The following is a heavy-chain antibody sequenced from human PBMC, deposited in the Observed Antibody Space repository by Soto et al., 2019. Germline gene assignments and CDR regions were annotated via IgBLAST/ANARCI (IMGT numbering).Heavy chain of an antibody. V-gene: IGHV4-39*01. CDR3: ARQIYDSSGYYYAY. J-gene: IGHJ4*02. D-gene: IGHD3-22*01. CDR1: GGSISSSSYY. CDR2: IYSLGNT. Sequence: QMQLQESGPGLVKPSETLSLTCTVSGGSISSSSYYWGWIRQPPGHGLEWLGTIYSLGNTYYNPSLKSRVTISVDKSKSQLFLKLSSVTAPDTAVFYCARQIYDSSGYYYAYWGQGTLVTVSS.